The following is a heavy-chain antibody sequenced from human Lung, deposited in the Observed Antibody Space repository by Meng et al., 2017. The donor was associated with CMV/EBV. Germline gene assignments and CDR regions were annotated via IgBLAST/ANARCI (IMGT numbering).Heavy chain of an antibody. J-gene: IGHJ4*02. CDR3: ARSGSSGWIDY. D-gene: IGHD6-19*01. CDR1: GDGVSSNIAG. V-gene: IGHV6-1*02. Sequence: QREKPGPGLGRAPVTPHASLALSGDGVSSNIAGWDWIRQPPARGLGWLGRTYNRSKWYNGYAVSVKSRITINPDTSKNQFSLQLNSVTPEDTAMYYCARSGSSGWIDYWGQGTLVTVSS. CDR2: TYNRSKWYN.